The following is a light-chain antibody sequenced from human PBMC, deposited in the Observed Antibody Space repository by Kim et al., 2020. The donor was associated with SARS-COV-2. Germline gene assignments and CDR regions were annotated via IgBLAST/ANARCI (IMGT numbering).Light chain of an antibody. Sequence: QSITISCTGTRRDVGGYNLVSWYQQHPGKAPKLMIYEVSKRPSGVSNRFSGSKSGNTASLTISGLQAEDEADYYCCSYAGSSTFVVFGGGTQLTVL. J-gene: IGLJ2*01. CDR3: CSYAGSSTFVV. CDR2: EVS. V-gene: IGLV2-23*02. CDR1: RRDVGGYNL.